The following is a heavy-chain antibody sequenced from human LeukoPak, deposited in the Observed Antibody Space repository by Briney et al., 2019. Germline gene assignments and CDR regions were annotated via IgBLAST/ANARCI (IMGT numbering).Heavy chain of an antibody. Sequence: GSLRLSCAASGFTFSSYSMNWVRQAPGKGLERVSYISSSSSTIYYADSVKGRFTISRDNAKNSLYLQMNSLRAEDTAVYYCARSIAARPFDYWGQGTLVTVSS. CDR2: ISSSSSTI. CDR1: GFTFSSYS. J-gene: IGHJ4*02. D-gene: IGHD6-6*01. CDR3: ARSIAARPFDY. V-gene: IGHV3-48*01.